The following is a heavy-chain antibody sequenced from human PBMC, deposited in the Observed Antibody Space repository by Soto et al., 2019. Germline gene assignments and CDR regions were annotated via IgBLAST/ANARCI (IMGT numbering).Heavy chain of an antibody. Sequence: QVQLVQSGAEVKKPGSSVKVSCKASGGTFSSYAISWVRQAPGQGLEWMGGIIPIFGTANYAQKFQGRVTIPADKSTSTAYMELSSLRYEDTAVYYCARHGVGATAGWFDPWGKGNLVTVSS. D-gene: IGHD5-12*01. CDR3: ARHGVGATAGWFDP. V-gene: IGHV1-69*06. J-gene: IGHJ5*02. CDR1: GGTFSSYA. CDR2: IIPIFGTA.